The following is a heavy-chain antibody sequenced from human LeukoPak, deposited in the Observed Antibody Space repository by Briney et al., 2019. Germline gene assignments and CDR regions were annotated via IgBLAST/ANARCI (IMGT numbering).Heavy chain of an antibody. J-gene: IGHJ4*02. CDR1: GGSFSGYY. CDR2: INHSGST. Sequence: SETLSLTCAVYGGSFSGYYWSWIRQPPGKGLEWMGEINHSGSTNYNPSLKSRVTISVDTSKNQFSLTLSSVTAADTAVYYCARGRITMVRGAVDYWGQGTLVTVSS. V-gene: IGHV4-34*01. D-gene: IGHD3-10*01. CDR3: ARGRITMVRGAVDY.